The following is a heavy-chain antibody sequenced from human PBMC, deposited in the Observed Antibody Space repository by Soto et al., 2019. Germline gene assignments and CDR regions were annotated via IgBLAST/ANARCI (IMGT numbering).Heavy chain of an antibody. V-gene: IGHV3-30-3*01. CDR2: ISYDGSNK. J-gene: IGHJ6*02. Sequence: QVQLVESGGGVVQPGRSLRLSCAASGFTFSSYAMHWVRQAPGKGLEWVAVISYDGSNKYYADSVKGRCTISRDNSKNTLYLQMNSLRADDTAVYYCASTLDVWGQGTTVTVSS. CDR1: GFTFSSYA. CDR3: ASTLDV.